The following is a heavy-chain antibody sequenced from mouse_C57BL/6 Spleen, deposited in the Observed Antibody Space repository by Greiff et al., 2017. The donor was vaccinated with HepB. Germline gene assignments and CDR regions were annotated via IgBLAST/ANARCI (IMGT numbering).Heavy chain of an antibody. CDR3: ARHEEKGDGYYWEYFDV. V-gene: IGHV1-62-2*01. Sequence: QVQLQQSGAELVKPGASVKLSCKASGYTFTEYTIPWVKQRSGQGLEWIGWFYPGSGSIKYNEKFKDKATLTADKSSSTVYMELSRLTSEDSAVYFCARHEEKGDGYYWEYFDVWGTGTTVTVSS. J-gene: IGHJ1*03. D-gene: IGHD2-3*01. CDR1: GYTFTEYT. CDR2: FYPGSGSI.